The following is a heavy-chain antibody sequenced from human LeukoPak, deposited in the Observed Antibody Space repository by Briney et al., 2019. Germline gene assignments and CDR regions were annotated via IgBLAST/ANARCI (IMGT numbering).Heavy chain of an antibody. J-gene: IGHJ4*02. CDR2: IYYSGST. CDR1: GGSISSSSYY. Sequence: SETLSLTCTVSGGSISSSSYYWGWIRQPPGKGLEWIGSIYYSGSTYYNPSLKSRVTISVDTSKNQFSLKLSSVTAAGTAVYYCARHMSYSSSSAFDYWGQGTLVTVSS. CDR3: ARHMSYSSSSAFDY. V-gene: IGHV4-39*01. D-gene: IGHD6-6*01.